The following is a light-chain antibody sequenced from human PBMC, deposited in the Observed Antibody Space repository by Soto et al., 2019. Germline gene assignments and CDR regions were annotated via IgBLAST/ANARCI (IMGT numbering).Light chain of an antibody. V-gene: IGLV1-51*01. CDR1: SSNIGNNY. J-gene: IGLJ1*01. CDR3: GTWDSSLSVHV. Sequence: QSVLTQPPSVSAAPGQKVTISCSGSSSNIGNNYVSWYQQVPGTAPKLLIYDNNKRPSGNPDRFSGSKSGTSATLGISGLQTGDEADDYGGTWDSSLSVHVFGTGTKVTGL. CDR2: DNN.